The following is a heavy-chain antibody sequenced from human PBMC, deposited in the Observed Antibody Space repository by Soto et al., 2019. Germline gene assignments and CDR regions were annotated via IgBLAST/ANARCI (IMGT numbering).Heavy chain of an antibody. CDR3: ARSPTTYYDILTGYLDY. CDR2: ISYDGSNK. V-gene: IGHV3-30-3*01. CDR1: GFTFSSYA. Sequence: QVQLVDSGGGVVQPGRSLRLSCAASGFTFSSYAMHWVRQAPGKGLEWVAVISYDGSNKYYADSVKGRFTISRDNSKNTLYLQMNSLRADDTAVYYCARSPTTYYDILTGYLDYWGQGTLVTVSS. J-gene: IGHJ4*02. D-gene: IGHD3-9*01.